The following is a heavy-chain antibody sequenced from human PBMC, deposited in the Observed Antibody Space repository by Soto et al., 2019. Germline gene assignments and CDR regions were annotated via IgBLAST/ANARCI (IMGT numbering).Heavy chain of an antibody. CDR3: ARGHVRLLWLLYGMDV. V-gene: IGHV1-8*01. CDR2: MNPNSGNT. CDR1: GYTFTSYD. D-gene: IGHD3-10*01. Sequence: ASVKVSCKASGYTFTSYDINWVRQATGQGLEWMGWMNPNSGNTGYAQKFQGRVTMTRNTSISTAYMELSSLRSEDTAVYYCARGHVRLLWLLYGMDVWGQGTTVTVSS. J-gene: IGHJ6*02.